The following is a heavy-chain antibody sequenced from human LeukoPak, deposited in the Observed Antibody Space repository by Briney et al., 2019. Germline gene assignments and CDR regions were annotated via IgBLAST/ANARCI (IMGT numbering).Heavy chain of an antibody. J-gene: IGHJ6*02. CDR1: GGTFSSYA. D-gene: IGHD5-18*01. V-gene: IGHV1-69*01. Sequence: SVRVSCKASGGTFSSYAISWVRQAPGQGLEWMGGIIPIFGTANYAQKFQGRVTITADESTSTAYMELRSLGSEDTAVYYCARCGYGYYYYGMDVWGQGTTVTVSS. CDR3: ARCGYGYYYYGMDV. CDR2: IIPIFGTA.